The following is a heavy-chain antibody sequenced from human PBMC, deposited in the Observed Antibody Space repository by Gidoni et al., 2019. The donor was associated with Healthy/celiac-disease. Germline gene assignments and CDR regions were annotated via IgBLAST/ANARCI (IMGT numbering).Heavy chain of an antibody. D-gene: IGHD3-22*01. CDR1: GFTFSCHG. V-gene: IGHV3-30*18. CDR3: AKLKTYYYDSSGYDRFDY. J-gene: IGHJ4*02. Sequence: QVQLVESGGGVVQPGRSLRPSCAASGFTFSCHGMHWARQAPGKGLEWVAVISYDGSNKYYADSVKGRFTISRDNSKNTLYLQMNSLRAEDTAVYYCAKLKTYYYDSSGYDRFDYWGQGTLVTVSS. CDR2: ISYDGSNK.